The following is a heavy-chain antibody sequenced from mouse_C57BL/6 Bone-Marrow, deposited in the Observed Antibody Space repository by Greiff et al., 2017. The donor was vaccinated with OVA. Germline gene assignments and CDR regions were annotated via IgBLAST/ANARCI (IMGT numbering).Heavy chain of an antibody. Sequence: EVKLVESGGGLVKPGGSLKLSCAASGFTFSSYAMSWVRQTPEKRLEWVATISDGGSYTYYPDNVKGRFTISRDNAKNNLYLQMSHLKSDDTAMYYCAREGYGNPYYAMDYWGQGTSVTVSS. CDR2: ISDGGSYT. V-gene: IGHV5-4*01. D-gene: IGHD2-1*01. CDR3: AREGYGNPYYAMDY. CDR1: GFTFSSYA. J-gene: IGHJ4*01.